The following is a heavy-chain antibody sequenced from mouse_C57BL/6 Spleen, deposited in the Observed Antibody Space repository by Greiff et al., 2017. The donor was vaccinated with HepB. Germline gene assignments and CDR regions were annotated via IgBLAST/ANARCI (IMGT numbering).Heavy chain of an antibody. V-gene: IGHV1-78*01. D-gene: IGHD1-1*01. CDR3: ARYPYYYGSSYAVDY. J-gene: IGHJ2*01. CDR1: GYTFTDHT. CDR2: IYPRDGST. Sequence: VQLVESDAELVKPGASVKISCKVSGYTFTDHTIHWMKQRPEQGLEWIGYIYPRDGSTKYNEKFKGKATLTADKSSSTAYMQLNSLTSEDSAVYFCARYPYYYGSSYAVDYWGQGTTLTVSS.